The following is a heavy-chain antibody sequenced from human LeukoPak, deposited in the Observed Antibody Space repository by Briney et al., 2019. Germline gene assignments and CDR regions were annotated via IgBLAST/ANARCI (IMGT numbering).Heavy chain of an antibody. CDR3: AMGTFGDPLAL. D-gene: IGHD3-10*01. V-gene: IGHV3-66*01. Sequence: PGGSLRLSCAASGSTVSSNYMNWVRKTPGKGLEWVSVFYRDGGIYYGDSVKGRFTISRDNSKNMVYLQMNSLRAEDTAVYYCAMGTFGDPLALWGQGTLVTVSS. J-gene: IGHJ4*02. CDR2: FYRDGGI. CDR1: GSTVSSNY.